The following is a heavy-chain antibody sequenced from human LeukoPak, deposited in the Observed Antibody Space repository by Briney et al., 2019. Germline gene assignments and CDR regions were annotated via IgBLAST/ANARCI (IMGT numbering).Heavy chain of an antibody. J-gene: IGHJ4*02. D-gene: IGHD2-2*01. CDR2: ISGSGGST. CDR3: ARVQDCSSTSCYFGSFDY. V-gene: IGHV3-23*01. Sequence: GGSLRLSCAASGFTFSSYAMSWVRQAPGKGLEWVSAISGSGGSTYYADSVKGRFTISRDNSKNTLYLQMNSLRAEDTAVYYCARVQDCSSTSCYFGSFDYWGQGTLVTVSS. CDR1: GFTFSSYA.